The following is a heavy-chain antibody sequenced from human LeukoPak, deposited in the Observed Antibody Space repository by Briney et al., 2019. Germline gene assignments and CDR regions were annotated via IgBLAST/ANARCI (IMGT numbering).Heavy chain of an antibody. Sequence: ASVKVSCKASGYTFTSYDINWVRQATGQGLEWMGWMNPNSGNTGYAQKFQGRVTMTRNTSISTAYMELSSLRSEDTAVYYCARAHLGDIVVVPAEAWFDPWGQGTLVTVSS. V-gene: IGHV1-8*01. CDR3: ARAHLGDIVVVPAEAWFDP. D-gene: IGHD2-2*01. CDR1: GYTFTSYD. J-gene: IGHJ5*02. CDR2: MNPNSGNT.